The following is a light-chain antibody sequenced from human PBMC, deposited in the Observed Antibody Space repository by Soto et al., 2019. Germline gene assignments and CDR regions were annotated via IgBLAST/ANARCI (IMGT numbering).Light chain of an antibody. V-gene: IGKV1-39*01. CDR1: QDISSS. J-gene: IGKJ1*01. Sequence: DIQMTPSPSSLSASIVDRVTISCRASQDISSSLNWYQHKSGKAPKLLIYAASGLHSGVPSRFSGSGSGTDFTLTISSLQPEDFATYYCQQSYVTPWTFGQGTKVDIK. CDR3: QQSYVTPWT. CDR2: AAS.